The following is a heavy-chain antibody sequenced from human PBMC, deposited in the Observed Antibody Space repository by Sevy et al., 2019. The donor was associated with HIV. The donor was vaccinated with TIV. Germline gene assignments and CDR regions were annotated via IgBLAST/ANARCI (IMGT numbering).Heavy chain of an antibody. J-gene: IGHJ5*02. D-gene: IGHD5-18*01. CDR1: GYSFTSYW. Sequence: GESLKISCKGSGYSFTSYWIGWVRQMPGKGLEWMGIIYPGDSDTRYSPSFQGQVTISADKSISTAYLQWRSLKASDTAMYYCARRTGYSYGLTDVKFDPWGQGTLVTVSS. CDR3: ARRTGYSYGLTDVKFDP. V-gene: IGHV5-51*01. CDR2: IYPGDSDT.